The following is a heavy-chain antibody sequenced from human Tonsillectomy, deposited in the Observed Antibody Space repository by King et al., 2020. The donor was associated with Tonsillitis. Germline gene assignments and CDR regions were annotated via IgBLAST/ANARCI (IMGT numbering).Heavy chain of an antibody. Sequence: QVQLQQWGAGLLKPSETLSLTCAVSGGSFSGYYWSWIRQPPGKGLEWIGEINHSGSTNYNPSLKSRVTISVDTSKNQFSLKLSSVTAADTAVYYCARRAYVWGSYRASAFGYWGQGTLVTVSS. CDR2: INHSGST. CDR1: GGSFSGYY. D-gene: IGHD3-16*02. V-gene: IGHV4-34*01. CDR3: ARRAYVWGSYRASAFGY. J-gene: IGHJ4*02.